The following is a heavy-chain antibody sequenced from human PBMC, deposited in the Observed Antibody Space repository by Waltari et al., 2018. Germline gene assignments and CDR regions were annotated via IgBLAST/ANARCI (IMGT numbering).Heavy chain of an antibody. D-gene: IGHD3-22*01. CDR2: IYGGSGIT. V-gene: IGHV4-38-2*01. CDR1: GYSISSGYG. Sequence: QVQLQESGPGLVKPSETLSLTCAVSGYSISSGYGWGWIRQPPGKGLEWIGQIYGGSGITYYNPSLKSRATVSKDTSKNQFSLKLSSVTGADTAVYYCARVPYYYGSGYSQYFDYWGQGVLVTVSS. J-gene: IGHJ4*02. CDR3: ARVPYYYGSGYSQYFDY.